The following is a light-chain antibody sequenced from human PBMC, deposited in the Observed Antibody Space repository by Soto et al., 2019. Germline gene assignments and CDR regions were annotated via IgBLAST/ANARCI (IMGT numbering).Light chain of an antibody. CDR1: QNVNDY. J-gene: IGKJ1*01. Sequence: DIQMTQTPSTRSASVGDRVTINCRASQNVNDYLAWYHQKPGNSPKVLIYDASTLERGVPSRFSGSGSGTEFTLTISGLQADDFATYYCQQYSSHRTFGQGTKVDI. CDR3: QQYSSHRT. CDR2: DAS. V-gene: IGKV1-5*01.